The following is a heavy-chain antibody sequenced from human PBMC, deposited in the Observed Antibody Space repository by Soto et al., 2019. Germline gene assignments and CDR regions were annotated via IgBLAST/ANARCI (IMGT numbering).Heavy chain of an antibody. J-gene: IGHJ5*02. D-gene: IGHD2-15*01. CDR3: ARGVVVAAIWGCNWFDP. V-gene: IGHV1-69*01. Sequence: QVQLVQSGAEVKKPGSSVKVSCKASGGTFSSYAISWVRQAPGQGLEWMGGIIPIFGTANYAQKCQGRVTITADESTSTAYKERRSPRSEDTTVYYCARGVVVAAIWGCNWFDPWGQGTLVTVSS. CDR2: IIPIFGTA. CDR1: GGTFSSYA.